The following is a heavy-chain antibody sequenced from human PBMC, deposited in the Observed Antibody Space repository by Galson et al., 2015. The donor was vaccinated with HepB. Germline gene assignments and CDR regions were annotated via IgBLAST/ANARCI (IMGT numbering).Heavy chain of an antibody. J-gene: IGHJ4*02. D-gene: IGHD3-9*01. CDR1: GFTFNNYA. CDR2: ISYDGTLK. Sequence: SLRLSCAASGFTFNNYAIHWVRQAPGKGLEWVALISYDGTLKYYADSVKGRFSISRDNSKNTLYLQMSSLRAEDTAVYYCARDHYDVLAGYYGEGRYHFDCWGQGTLVTVSS. V-gene: IGHV3-30*04. CDR3: ARDHYDVLAGYYGEGRYHFDC.